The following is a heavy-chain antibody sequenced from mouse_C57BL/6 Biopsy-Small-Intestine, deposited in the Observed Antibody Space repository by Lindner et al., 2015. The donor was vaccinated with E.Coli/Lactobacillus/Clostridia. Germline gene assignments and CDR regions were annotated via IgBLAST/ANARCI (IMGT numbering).Heavy chain of an antibody. CDR3: TRLGYSGYDWFAY. CDR1: GYTFTDYE. D-gene: IGHD2-2*01. CDR2: IDPETGGF. Sequence: VQLQESGAELVRPGASVTLSCKASGYTFTDYEMHWVKQTPVHGLEWIGSIDPETGGFAYNQIFKGKAILTADTSSNTAHMELRSLTSEDSAVYYCTRLGYSGYDWFAYWGQGTLVAVSA. J-gene: IGHJ3*01. V-gene: IGHV1-15*01.